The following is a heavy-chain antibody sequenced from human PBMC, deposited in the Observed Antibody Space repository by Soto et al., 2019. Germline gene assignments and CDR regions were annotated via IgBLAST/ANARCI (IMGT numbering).Heavy chain of an antibody. Sequence: GGSLRLSCAASGLSFNTYGMSWVRQGPGKGLKWISFISADATSTYYADSVKGRFTISRDNSKNTLFLQMNSLRVEDTAVYFCATDIRGPYFDSWGQGTLVTVSS. J-gene: IGHJ4*02. V-gene: IGHV3-23*01. CDR3: ATDIRGPYFDS. CDR2: ISADATST. CDR1: GLSFNTYG. D-gene: IGHD3-10*01.